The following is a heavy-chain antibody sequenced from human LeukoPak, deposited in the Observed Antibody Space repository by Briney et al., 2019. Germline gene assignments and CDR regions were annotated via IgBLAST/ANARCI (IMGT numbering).Heavy chain of an antibody. D-gene: IGHD3-3*01. CDR2: IKSKTDGGTT. V-gene: IGHV3-15*05. CDR3: ATDQGGLRY. CDR1: GFTFNNAW. Sequence: GGSLRLSCAASGFTFNNAWMRWVRQAPGKGLEWVGRIKSKTDGGTTDYAAPVKGRFTISRDNAKNTLYLEMSSLRAEDTAVYLCATDQGGLRYWGQGTLVTVSS. J-gene: IGHJ4*02.